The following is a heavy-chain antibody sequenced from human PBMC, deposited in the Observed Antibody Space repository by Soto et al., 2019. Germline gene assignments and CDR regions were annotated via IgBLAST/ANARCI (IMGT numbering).Heavy chain of an antibody. D-gene: IGHD3-22*01. V-gene: IGHV1-8*01. CDR3: ARETYYYDSSGSMSYYYGMDV. CDR1: GYTLTSYD. Sequence: ASVEVSCEDSGYTLTSYDSNWVRQATGQGLEWMGWMNPNSGNTGYAQKFQGRVTMTRNTSISTAYMELSSLRSEDTAVCYCARETYYYDSSGSMSYYYGMDVWGQGNTVTVSS. CDR2: MNPNSGNT. J-gene: IGHJ6*02.